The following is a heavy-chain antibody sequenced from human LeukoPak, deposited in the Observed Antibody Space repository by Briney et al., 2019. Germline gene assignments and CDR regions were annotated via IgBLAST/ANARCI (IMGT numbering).Heavy chain of an antibody. CDR1: GGSFSGYY. D-gene: IGHD3-16*02. J-gene: IGHJ4*02. CDR2: INHSGST. Sequence: ASETLSLTCAVYGGSFSGYYWSWIRQPPGKGLEWIGEINHSGSTNYNPSLKSRVTISVDTSKNQFSLKLSSVTAADTAVYYCARLLPHYDYVWGSYRHKYYFDYWGQGTLVTVSS. V-gene: IGHV4-34*01. CDR3: ARLLPHYDYVWGSYRHKYYFDY.